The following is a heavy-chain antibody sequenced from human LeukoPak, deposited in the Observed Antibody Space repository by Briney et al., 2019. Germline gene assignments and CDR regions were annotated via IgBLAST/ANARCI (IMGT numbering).Heavy chain of an antibody. CDR1: GLTFSSFP. CDR3: AKDRGY. J-gene: IGHJ4*02. CDR2: ISGSGGTT. Sequence: GGSLRLSCAASGLTFSSFPMSWVRQAPGKGLEWVSAISGSGGTTYYADSVKGRFTISRDSSKNTLDLQMNSLTAEDTAVYYCAKDRGYWGQGTLVAVSS. V-gene: IGHV3-23*01.